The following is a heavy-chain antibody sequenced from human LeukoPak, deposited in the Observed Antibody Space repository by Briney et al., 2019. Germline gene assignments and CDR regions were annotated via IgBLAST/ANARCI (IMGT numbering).Heavy chain of an antibody. V-gene: IGHV1-8*01. CDR1: GYTFTSYD. J-gene: IGHJ4*02. CDR3: ARARGYSYGYSDY. D-gene: IGHD5-18*01. Sequence: ASVKVSCKASGYTFTSYDINWVRQATGQGLEWMGWMNPNSGNTGYAQKFQGRVTMTRNTSISTAYMELSSLTSEDWAVYYCARARGYSYGYSDYWGQGTLVTVSS. CDR2: MNPNSGNT.